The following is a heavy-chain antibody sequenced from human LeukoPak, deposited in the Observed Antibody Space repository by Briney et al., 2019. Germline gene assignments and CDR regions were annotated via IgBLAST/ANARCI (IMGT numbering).Heavy chain of an antibody. Sequence: GGSLRLSCAASGXTFSSYAMSWVRQAPGKGLEWVSAISDSGGSTYYAGSVKGRFTISRDNSKNTLYLQMNSLRAEDTAVYYCAKPIVGPKRTHFDSWGQGTLVTVSS. CDR1: GXTFSSYA. V-gene: IGHV3-23*01. D-gene: IGHD1-26*01. CDR2: ISDSGGST. CDR3: AKPIVGPKRTHFDS. J-gene: IGHJ4*02.